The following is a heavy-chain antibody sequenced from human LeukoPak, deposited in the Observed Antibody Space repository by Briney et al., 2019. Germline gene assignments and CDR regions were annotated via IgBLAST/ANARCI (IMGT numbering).Heavy chain of an antibody. V-gene: IGHV1-2*06. J-gene: IGHJ4*02. D-gene: IGHD2-2*01. CDR1: GYTFTGYY. Sequence: ASVKVSCKASGYTFTGYYMHWVRQAPRQGLEWMGRINPNSGGTNYAQKFQGRVTMTRDTSISTAYMELSRLRSDDTAVYYCATEHDYCSSTSCYPSYFDYWGQGTLVTVSS. CDR3: ATEHDYCSSTSCYPSYFDY. CDR2: INPNSGGT.